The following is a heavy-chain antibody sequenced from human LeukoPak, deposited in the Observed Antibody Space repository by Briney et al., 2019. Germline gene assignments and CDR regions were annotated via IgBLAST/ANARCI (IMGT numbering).Heavy chain of an antibody. CDR3: ASGQGFLEWLLYRRNAHWFDP. Sequence: ASVKVSCKASGGTFSSYAISWVRQAPGQGLEWMGGIIPIFGTANYAQKFQGRVTITADKSTSTAYMELSSLRSEDTAVYYCASGQGFLEWLLYRRNAHWFDPWGQGTLVTVSS. CDR1: GGTFSSYA. D-gene: IGHD3-3*01. CDR2: IIPIFGTA. J-gene: IGHJ5*02. V-gene: IGHV1-69*06.